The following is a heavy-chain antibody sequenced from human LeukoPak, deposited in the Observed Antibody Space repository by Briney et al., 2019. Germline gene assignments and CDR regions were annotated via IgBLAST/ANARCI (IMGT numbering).Heavy chain of an antibody. V-gene: IGHV4-39*07. Sequence: PSETLSLTCTVSGGSISSSSYYWGWIRQPPGKGLEWIGSIYYSGSTYYNPSLKSRVTISVDTSKNQFSLKLSSVTAADTAVYYCARAPNYYDSSGYLSVGYFDYWGQGTLVTVSS. CDR2: IYYSGST. D-gene: IGHD3-22*01. J-gene: IGHJ4*02. CDR3: ARAPNYYDSSGYLSVGYFDY. CDR1: GGSISSSSYY.